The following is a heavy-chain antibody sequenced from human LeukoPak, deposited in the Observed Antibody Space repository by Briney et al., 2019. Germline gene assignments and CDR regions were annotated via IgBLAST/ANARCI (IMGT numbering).Heavy chain of an antibody. CDR3: ARKIANSGWAGTVDY. CDR2: IYYSGST. J-gene: IGHJ4*02. Sequence: SETLSLTCTVSGGSISSSSYYWGWIRQPPGTGLEWIGSIYYSGSTYYNPSLKSRVTISVDTSKNQFSLKPSSVTAADTAVYYCARKIANSGWAGTVDYWGQGTLVTVSS. D-gene: IGHD6-19*01. V-gene: IGHV4-39*01. CDR1: GGSISSSSYY.